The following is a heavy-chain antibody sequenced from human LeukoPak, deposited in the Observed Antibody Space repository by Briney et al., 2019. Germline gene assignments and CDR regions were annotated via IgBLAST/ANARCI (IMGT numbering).Heavy chain of an antibody. CDR2: IFDNGST. CDR3: ARESYGSGSYYY. Sequence: PSETLSLTCTVSGGSISGGGYYWSWIRQHRGKGLEWIGYIFDNGSTDYNPSLKSRVTISVDTSKNQLSLKLSSLTAADTAVYYCARESYGSGSYYYWGQGTLVTVSS. V-gene: IGHV4-31*03. J-gene: IGHJ4*02. CDR1: GGSISGGGYY. D-gene: IGHD3-10*01.